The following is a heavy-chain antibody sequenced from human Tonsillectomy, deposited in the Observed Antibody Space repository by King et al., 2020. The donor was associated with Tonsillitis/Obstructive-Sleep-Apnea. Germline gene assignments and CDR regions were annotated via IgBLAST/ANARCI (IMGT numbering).Heavy chain of an antibody. CDR3: ARPNGLTAARPGYFDN. CDR2: IYYTGTT. D-gene: IGHD6-6*01. Sequence: QLQESGPGLVKPSETLSLTCTVSGGSISRRNYHWGWIRQPPGKELEWIGIIYYTGTTSYNPSLKSRVTISVDTSKNQFSLKLSSVTAADTAVYYCARPNGLTAARPGYFDNWGQGTLVTVSS. J-gene: IGHJ4*02. V-gene: IGHV4-39*01. CDR1: GGSISRRNYH.